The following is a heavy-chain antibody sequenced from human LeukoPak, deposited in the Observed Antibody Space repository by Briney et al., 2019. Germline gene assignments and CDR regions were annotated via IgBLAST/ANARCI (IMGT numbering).Heavy chain of an antibody. Sequence: PGVSPRLYRSASGFTFSNYDMHWVRQAAGPGQECISTISSTRGSTYYADSVKGRFTISRDNSKNTLYLQMSSLRAEDTAVYYCVRDTSYCSGGRCFATYSFDYWGQGTRVTVSS. CDR1: GFTFSNYD. CDR3: VRDTSYCSGGRCFATYSFDY. CDR2: ISSTRGST. V-gene: IGHV3-64D*09. D-gene: IGHD2-15*01. J-gene: IGHJ4*02.